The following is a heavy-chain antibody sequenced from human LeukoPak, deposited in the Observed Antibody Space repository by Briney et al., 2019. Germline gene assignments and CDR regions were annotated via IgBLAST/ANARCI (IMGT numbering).Heavy chain of an antibody. Sequence: PGRSLRLSCAASGFTFSSYAMHWVRQAPGKGLEWVAVISYDGGNKYYADSVKGRFTISRDNSKNTLYLQMNSLRAEDTAVYYCARDERDCGGDCYSSYYYGMDVWGQGTTVTVSS. CDR1: GFTFSSYA. D-gene: IGHD2-21*02. V-gene: IGHV3-30-3*01. CDR3: ARDERDCGGDCYSSYYYGMDV. J-gene: IGHJ6*02. CDR2: ISYDGGNK.